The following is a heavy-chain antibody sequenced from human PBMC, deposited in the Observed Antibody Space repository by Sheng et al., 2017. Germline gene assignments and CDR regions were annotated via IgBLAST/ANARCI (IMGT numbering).Heavy chain of an antibody. D-gene: IGHD3-3*01. Sequence: QVQLVESGGGRGPAWEVPETLLCSLWIHVQYLWDVLGPPGSRQGAGVGGSLSHDGSNKYYADSVKGRFTVSRDNSKNTLYLQMDSLRPEDTAVYYCAKAKVAMTIIFVGDYWGQGTLVTVSS. CDR2: SHDGSNK. J-gene: IGHJ4*02. CDR3: AKAKVAMTIIFVGDY. V-gene: IGHV3-30*18. CDR1: IHVQYLW.